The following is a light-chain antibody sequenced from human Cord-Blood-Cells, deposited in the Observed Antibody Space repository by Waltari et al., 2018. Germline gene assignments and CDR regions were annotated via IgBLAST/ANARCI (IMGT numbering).Light chain of an antibody. CDR2: EVS. CDR3: SSYAGSNKVV. J-gene: IGLJ2*01. Sequence: QSALTQPPSASGSPGQSVTISCTGTSSDVGGYHYVSWYQQHPGKAPKLMIYEVSKRPPGVPDRFSGSKSGNTASLTVSGLQAEDEADYYCSSYAGSNKVVFGGGTKLTVL. V-gene: IGLV2-8*01. CDR1: SSDVGGYHY.